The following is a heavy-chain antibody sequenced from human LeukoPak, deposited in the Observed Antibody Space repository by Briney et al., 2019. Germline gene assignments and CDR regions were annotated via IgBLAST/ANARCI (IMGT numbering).Heavy chain of an antibody. CDR3: AQKTPGTHPFDY. J-gene: IGHJ4*02. Sequence: GESLRLSCAASGFTFSSYAMNWVRQAPGKGLEWVSACGTDGDTYYADSVRGRFTISRDNARNTAYLQMSSLRAEDTAVFYCAQKTPGTHPFDYWGQGTLVTVSS. D-gene: IGHD6-13*01. V-gene: IGHV3-23*01. CDR2: CGTDGDT. CDR1: GFTFSSYA.